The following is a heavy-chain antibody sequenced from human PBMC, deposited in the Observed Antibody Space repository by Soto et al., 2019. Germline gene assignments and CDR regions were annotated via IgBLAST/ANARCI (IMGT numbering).Heavy chain of an antibody. J-gene: IGHJ6*02. CDR2: IIPIFGTA. V-gene: IGHV1-69*12. D-gene: IGHD6-13*01. CDR3: ARAGSSWYEGSYYYGMDV. Sequence: QVQLVQSGAEVKKPGSSVKVSCKASGGTFSSYAISWVRQAPGQGLEWMGGIIPIFGTANYAQKFQGRVTITADESTSTAYMELSSLRAEDTAGYYCARAGSSWYEGSYYYGMDVWGQGTTVTVSS. CDR1: GGTFSSYA.